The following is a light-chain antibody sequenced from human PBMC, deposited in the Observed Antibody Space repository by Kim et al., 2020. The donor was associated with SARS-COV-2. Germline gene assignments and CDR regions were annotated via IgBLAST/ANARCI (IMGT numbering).Light chain of an antibody. V-gene: IGKV4-1*01. CDR3: QQYYSSPPT. CDR1: QSLLYSSNNKNY. CDR2: WAS. Sequence: DTVMIQSPDSLAVSLGERATINCKSSQSLLYSSNNKNYLAWYQQKPGQPPKLLIYWASTRESGVPDRFSGSGSGTDFTLTISRLQAEDVAVYHCQQYYSSPPTFGRGTKVDIK. J-gene: IGKJ1*01.